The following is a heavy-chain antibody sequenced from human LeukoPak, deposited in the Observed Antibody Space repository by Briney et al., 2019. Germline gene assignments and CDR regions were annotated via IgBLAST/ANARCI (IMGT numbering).Heavy chain of an antibody. CDR1: GYTFTSYG. CDR2: ISAYNGNT. Sequence: ASVTVSCKASGYTFTSYGISWVRQAPGQGLEWMGWISAYNGNTNYAQKLQGRVTMTTDTPTSTAYMELRSLRSDDTAVYYCARTYCSTTSCYRKDYWGQGTLVTVSS. D-gene: IGHD2-2*01. V-gene: IGHV1-18*01. CDR3: ARTYCSTTSCYRKDY. J-gene: IGHJ4*02.